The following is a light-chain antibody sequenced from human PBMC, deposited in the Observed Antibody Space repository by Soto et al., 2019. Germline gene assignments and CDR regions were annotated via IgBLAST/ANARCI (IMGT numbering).Light chain of an antibody. Sequence: EIVLTQSPGTLSLSPGERATLSCRASQSVSSRLAWYQQKPGQAPRLLISGASSRATGIPDRFSGSGSGTEFTLTISSLQSEDFAVYYCQQYNNWPPITFGGGTKVDIK. CDR3: QQYNNWPPIT. J-gene: IGKJ4*01. CDR1: QSVSSR. CDR2: GAS. V-gene: IGKV3D-15*01.